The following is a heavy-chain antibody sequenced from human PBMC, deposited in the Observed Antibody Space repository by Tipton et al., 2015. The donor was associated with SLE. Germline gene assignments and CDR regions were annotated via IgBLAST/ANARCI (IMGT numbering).Heavy chain of an antibody. Sequence: TLSLTCTVSGGSISNDDYYWTWIRQPAGKGLEWIGHIYASGGTKYNPSLKSRVTISLDTSKHQFSLTLRSVTAADTAIYYCARGLQAFCGGDCPFDLWGQGTLVTVSS. J-gene: IGHJ5*02. V-gene: IGHV4-61*09. D-gene: IGHD2-21*02. CDR1: GGSISNDDYY. CDR2: IYASGGT. CDR3: ARGLQAFCGGDCPFDL.